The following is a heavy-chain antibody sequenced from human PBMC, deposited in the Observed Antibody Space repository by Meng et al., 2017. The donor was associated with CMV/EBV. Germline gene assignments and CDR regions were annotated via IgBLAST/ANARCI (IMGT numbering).Heavy chain of an antibody. V-gene: IGHV4-39*07. D-gene: IGHD2-8*01. J-gene: IGHJ5*02. CDR2: IYYSGST. Sequence: HLDLQGSGPGLVKPSETLSLTCTVSGGSISSSSYYWGWIRQPPGKGLEWIGSIYYSGSTYYNPSLKSRVTISVDTSKNQFSLKLSSVTAADTAVYYCARAIVLMVYAENWFDPWGQGTLVTVSS. CDR3: ARAIVLMVYAENWFDP. CDR1: GGSISSSSYY.